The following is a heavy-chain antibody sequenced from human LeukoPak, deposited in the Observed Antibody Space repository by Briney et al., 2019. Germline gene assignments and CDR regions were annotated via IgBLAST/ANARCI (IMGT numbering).Heavy chain of an antibody. J-gene: IGHJ4*02. Sequence: APVKVSCKASGYTFTGYYMHWVRQAPGQGLEWMGWINPNSGGTNYAQKFQGRVTMTRDTSISTAYMELSRLRSDDTAVYYCARGHCSSTSCYRMIDYWGQETLVTVSS. CDR3: ARGHCSSTSCYRMIDY. V-gene: IGHV1-2*02. D-gene: IGHD2-2*01. CDR1: GYTFTGYY. CDR2: INPNSGGT.